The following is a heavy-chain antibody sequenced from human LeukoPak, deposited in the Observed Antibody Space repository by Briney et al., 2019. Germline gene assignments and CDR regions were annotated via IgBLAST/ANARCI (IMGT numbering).Heavy chain of an antibody. D-gene: IGHD3-22*01. Sequence: SETLSLTCAVYGGSFSGYYWSWIRQPAGKGLEWIGYIYYSGSTNYNPSLKSRVTISVETSKNQFSLKLSSVTAADTAVYYCARVTGYMIEDYFDYWGQGTLVTVSS. J-gene: IGHJ4*02. CDR2: IYYSGST. CDR3: ARVTGYMIEDYFDY. CDR1: GGSFSGYY. V-gene: IGHV4-59*01.